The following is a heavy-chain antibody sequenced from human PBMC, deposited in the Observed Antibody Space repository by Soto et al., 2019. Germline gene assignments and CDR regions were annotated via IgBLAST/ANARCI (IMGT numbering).Heavy chain of an antibody. J-gene: IGHJ4*02. CDR3: ARAKPVVAATLDYFDY. D-gene: IGHD2-15*01. Sequence: PSETLSLTCTVSGGSISSGDYYWSWIRQPPGKGLEWIGYIYYSGSTYYNPSLKSRVTISVDTSKNQFSLKLSSVTAAGTAVYYCARAKPVVAATLDYFDYWGQGTLVTVSS. V-gene: IGHV4-30-4*01. CDR2: IYYSGST. CDR1: GGSISSGDYY.